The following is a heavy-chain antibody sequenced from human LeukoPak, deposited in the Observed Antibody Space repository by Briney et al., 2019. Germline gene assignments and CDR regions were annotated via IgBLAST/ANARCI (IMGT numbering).Heavy chain of an antibody. Sequence: ASVKVSCKASGYTFTGYYMHWVRQAPGQGLEWMGWINPNSGGTNYAQKFQGRVTMTRDTSISTAYMELSRLRYDDTAVYYCARGTPNGFLEWLSVGDYWGQGTLVTVSS. D-gene: IGHD3-3*01. CDR2: INPNSGGT. CDR3: ARGTPNGFLEWLSVGDY. J-gene: IGHJ4*02. CDR1: GYTFTGYY. V-gene: IGHV1-2*02.